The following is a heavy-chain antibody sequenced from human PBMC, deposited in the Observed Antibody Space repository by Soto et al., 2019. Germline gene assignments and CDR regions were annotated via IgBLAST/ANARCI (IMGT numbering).Heavy chain of an antibody. J-gene: IGHJ4*02. V-gene: IGHV4-59*01. CDR3: ASLYCSSTSCYFGY. CDR1: GGSLSSYY. Sequence: SGTLSLTCTVSGGSLSSYYWSWIRQPPGKGLEWIGYIYYSGSTNYNPSLKSRVTISVDTSKNQFSLKLSSVTAADTAVYYCASLYCSSTSCYFGYWGQGTLVTVSS. CDR2: IYYSGST. D-gene: IGHD2-2*01.